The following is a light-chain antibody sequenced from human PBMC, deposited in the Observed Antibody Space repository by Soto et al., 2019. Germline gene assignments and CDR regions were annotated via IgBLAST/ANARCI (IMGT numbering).Light chain of an antibody. CDR3: RQYGSSRSNT. CDR1: QSVSSSY. CDR2: GAS. Sequence: EIVLTQSPGTLSLSPGERATLSCRASQSVSSSYLAWYQQKPGQAPRLLIYGASSRATGIPDRFSGSGSGTDFTLTISRLEPEDFAVYYCRQYGSSRSNTFGQGTKLEIK. J-gene: IGKJ2*01. V-gene: IGKV3-20*01.